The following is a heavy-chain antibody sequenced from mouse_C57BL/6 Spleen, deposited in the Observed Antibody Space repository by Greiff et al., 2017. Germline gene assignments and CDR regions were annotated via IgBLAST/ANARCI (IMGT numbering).Heavy chain of an antibody. CDR1: GFTFTSYA. J-gene: IGHJ2*01. CDR3: ARDEGDY. V-gene: IGHV5-4*01. CDR2: ISADHSYT. Sequence: EVKLMESGPGLVKPGGSLKLSCAASGFTFTSYAMSWVRQTPEKRLEWIATISADHSYTYYPDNVKGRYTIPRDNAKNNLYLQMSDLTSEDTAMYYCARDEGDYWGQGTTLTVSS.